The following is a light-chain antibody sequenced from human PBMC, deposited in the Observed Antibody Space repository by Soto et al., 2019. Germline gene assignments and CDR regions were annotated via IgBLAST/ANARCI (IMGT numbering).Light chain of an antibody. Sequence: EIVLTQSPGTLSLSPGERATLSCRASQSVSSSYLAWYQQKPGQAPRLLIYGASNRATGIPDRFSGSGSGTDFTLTISRLEPEDFAGYYCQQYCSSPRTCGQGTKVEIK. CDR1: QSVSSSY. J-gene: IGKJ1*01. CDR2: GAS. V-gene: IGKV3-20*01. CDR3: QQYCSSPRT.